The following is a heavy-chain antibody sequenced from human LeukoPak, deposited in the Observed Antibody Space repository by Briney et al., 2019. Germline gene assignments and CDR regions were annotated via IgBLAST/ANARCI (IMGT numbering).Heavy chain of an antibody. CDR2: IKNKANDYAT. Sequence: GGSLRLSCAASGFTFSDHYMDWVRQAPGKGLEWVGRIKNKANDYATQYDASVQGRFTVSRDDSMNSLFLQMVSLKVEDTAVYHCARVRLGASTRYFDYWGRGSVVTVS. CDR3: ARVRLGASTRYFDY. J-gene: IGHJ4*02. V-gene: IGHV3-72*01. D-gene: IGHD1-26*01. CDR1: GFTFSDHY.